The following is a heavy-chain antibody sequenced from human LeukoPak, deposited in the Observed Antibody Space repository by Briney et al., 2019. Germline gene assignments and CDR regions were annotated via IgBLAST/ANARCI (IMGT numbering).Heavy chain of an antibody. Sequence: SETLSLTCTVSGGSINSSGYYWGWIRQPPGKGLEWIGSIYHSGSTYYNPSLKSRVTISVDTSKNQFSLKLSSVTAADTAVYYCARDRPHMGPWGQGTLVTVSS. V-gene: IGHV4-39*07. CDR3: ARDRPHMGP. CDR2: IYHSGST. CDR1: GGSINSSGYY. D-gene: IGHD6-6*01. J-gene: IGHJ5*02.